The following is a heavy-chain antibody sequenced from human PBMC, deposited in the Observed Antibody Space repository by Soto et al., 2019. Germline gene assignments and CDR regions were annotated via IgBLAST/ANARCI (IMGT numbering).Heavy chain of an antibody. V-gene: IGHV6-1*01. Sequence: SQTLSLTCAISGDSVSSNSAAWNWIRQSPSRGLEWLGRTYYRSKWYNDYAVSVKSRITINPDTSKNQFSLQLNSVTPEDMAVYYCARDRCSGGSCYYYFDYWGQGTLVTVSS. CDR3: ARDRCSGGSCYYYFDY. CDR1: GDSVSSNSAA. CDR2: TYYRSKWYN. J-gene: IGHJ4*02. D-gene: IGHD2-15*01.